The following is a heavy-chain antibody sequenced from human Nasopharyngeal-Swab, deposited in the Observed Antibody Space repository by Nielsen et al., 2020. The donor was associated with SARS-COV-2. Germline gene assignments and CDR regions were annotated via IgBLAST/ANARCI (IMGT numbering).Heavy chain of an antibody. CDR2: IIPILGIA. Sequence: SVKVSCKASGGTFSSYAISWVRQAPGQGLEWMGRIIPILGIANYAQKFQGRVTITADKSTSTAYMELSSLRSEDTAVYYCAREGGTRDGFDPWGQGTLVTVSS. D-gene: IGHD2-15*01. V-gene: IGHV1-69*04. CDR3: AREGGTRDGFDP. J-gene: IGHJ5*02. CDR1: GGTFSSYA.